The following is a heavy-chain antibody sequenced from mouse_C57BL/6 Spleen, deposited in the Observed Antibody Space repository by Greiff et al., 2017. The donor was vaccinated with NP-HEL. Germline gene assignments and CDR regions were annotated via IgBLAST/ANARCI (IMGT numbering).Heavy chain of an antibody. CDR1: GFTFSSYA. CDR2: ISDGGSYT. Sequence: DVKLVESGGGLVRPGGSLKLSCAASGFTFSSYAMSWVRQTPEKRLEWVATISDGGSYTYYPDNVKGRFTISRDNAKNNLYLQMSHLKSEDTAMYYCAREGAQAPFAYWGQGTLVTVSA. J-gene: IGHJ3*01. V-gene: IGHV5-4*01. CDR3: AREGAQAPFAY. D-gene: IGHD3-2*02.